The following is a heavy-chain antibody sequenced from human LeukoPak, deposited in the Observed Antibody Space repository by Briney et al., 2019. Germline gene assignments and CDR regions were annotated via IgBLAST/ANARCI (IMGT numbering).Heavy chain of an antibody. J-gene: IGHJ4*02. D-gene: IGHD3-3*01. CDR1: GLTFSSFA. CDR3: VKPSIVGVVDEY. Sequence: GGSLRLSCAAYGLTFSSFAMTWVRQAPGKGLEWVSSISGRGVSTYYADSVEGRFTISRDNSRNTLYLQMNTLGAEDTAVYFCVKPSIVGVVDEYWGRGTLVTVSS. V-gene: IGHV3-23*01. CDR2: ISGRGVST.